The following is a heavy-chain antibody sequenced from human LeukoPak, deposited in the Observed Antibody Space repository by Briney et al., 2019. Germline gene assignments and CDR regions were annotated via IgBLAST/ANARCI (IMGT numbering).Heavy chain of an antibody. Sequence: SETLSLTCTVSGASISSYLWSWIRQPAGKGLEWIGRIYTSGISNYNPTLKSRVTISLDKSKTQFSLELSSVTAADTAVYYCARDLRHAECDYWGQGTLVTVS. CDR1: GASISSYL. CDR2: IYTSGIS. V-gene: IGHV4-4*07. CDR3: ARDLRHAECDY. J-gene: IGHJ4*02.